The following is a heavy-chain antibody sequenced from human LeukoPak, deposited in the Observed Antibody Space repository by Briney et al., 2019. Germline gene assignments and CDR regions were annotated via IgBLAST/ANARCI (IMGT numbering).Heavy chain of an antibody. Sequence: GGSLRLSCAASGFTVSSNYMSWVRQAPGKGLEWVSVIYSGGSTYYADSVKGRFTISRDNSKNTLYLQMNSLRAEDTAVYYCAREMSAMGYYYYMDVWGKGTTVTVSS. V-gene: IGHV3-53*01. J-gene: IGHJ6*03. CDR2: IYSGGST. CDR3: AREMSAMGYYYYMDV. CDR1: GFTVSSNY. D-gene: IGHD2-2*01.